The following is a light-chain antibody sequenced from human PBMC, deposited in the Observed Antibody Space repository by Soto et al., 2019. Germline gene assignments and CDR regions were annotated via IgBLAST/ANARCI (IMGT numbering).Light chain of an antibody. CDR1: QSVSSSY. CDR2: GAC. CDR3: QQYFSSPYT. Sequence: EIVLTQSPGTLSLSPGERATLSCRASQSVSSSYLAWYQQRPGQAHRLLSYGACIRATGIPDRFSGSGSGTDVTLTISRLEPEDFAVYYCQQYFSSPYTCGQGPKLEIK. V-gene: IGKV3-20*01. J-gene: IGKJ2*01.